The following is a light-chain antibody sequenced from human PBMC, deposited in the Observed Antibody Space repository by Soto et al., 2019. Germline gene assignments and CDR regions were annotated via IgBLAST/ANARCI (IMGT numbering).Light chain of an antibody. Sequence: IVLTQSPGTLSLSPGERATLSCRASQSVSSSYLAWYQQKPGQAPRLLIYGASTRATGIPARFSGSGSGTEFTLTISRLEPEDFVVYYCQQYGSSPPLTFGGGTKVDIK. J-gene: IGKJ4*01. CDR1: QSVSSSY. V-gene: IGKV3-20*01. CDR3: QQYGSSPPLT. CDR2: GAS.